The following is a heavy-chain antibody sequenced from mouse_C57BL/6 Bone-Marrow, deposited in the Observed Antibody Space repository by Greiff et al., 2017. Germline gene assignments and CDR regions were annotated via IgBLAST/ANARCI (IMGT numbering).Heavy chain of an antibody. D-gene: IGHD1-1*01. Sequence: LVESGAELVRPGASVTLSCKASGYTFTDYEMHWVKQTPVHGLEWIGAIDPETGGTAYNQKFKGKAILTADKSSSTAYMELRSLTSEDSAVXYCTRYYYGPNWYFDVWGTGTTVTVSS. CDR2: IDPETGGT. J-gene: IGHJ1*03. CDR1: GYTFTDYE. V-gene: IGHV1-15*01. CDR3: TRYYYGPNWYFDV.